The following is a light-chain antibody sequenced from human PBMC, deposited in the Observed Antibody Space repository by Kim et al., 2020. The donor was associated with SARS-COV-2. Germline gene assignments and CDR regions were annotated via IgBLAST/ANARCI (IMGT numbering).Light chain of an antibody. V-gene: IGKV3D-7*01. CDR1: QSVSSSY. J-gene: IGKJ2*01. CDR3: QQDYNLPGT. Sequence: PGERVTLSCRASQSVSSSYLTWYQQKPGQAPRLLIYGASTRATGIPARFSGSGSGTDFTLTISSLQPEDFAVYYCQQDYNLPGTFGQGTKLEIK. CDR2: GAS.